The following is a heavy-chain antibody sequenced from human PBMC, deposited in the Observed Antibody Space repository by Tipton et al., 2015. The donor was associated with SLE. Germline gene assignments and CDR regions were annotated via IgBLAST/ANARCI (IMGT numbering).Heavy chain of an antibody. V-gene: IGHV4-39*07. CDR2: IYYSGST. CDR1: GGSISSSSYY. CDR3: ARDCKIFGVVIGHYYYMDV. D-gene: IGHD3-3*01. Sequence: TLSLTCTVSGGSISSSSYYWGWIRQPPGKGLEWIGSIYYSGSTYYNPSLKSRVTISVDTSKNQFSLKLSSVTAADTAVYYCARDCKIFGVVIGHYYYMDVWGKGTTVTVSS. J-gene: IGHJ6*03.